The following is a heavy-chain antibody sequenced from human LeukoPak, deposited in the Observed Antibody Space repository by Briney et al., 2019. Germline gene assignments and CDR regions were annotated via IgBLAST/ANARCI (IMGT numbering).Heavy chain of an antibody. CDR2: VYTSGRT. CDR3: ARERITIFGVVGAFDI. V-gene: IGHV4-4*07. Sequence: PSETLSLTCNVSGGSIHSNYWNWIRQSAGKGLEWIGRVYTSGRTIYNPTLKSRVTMSVDASKNLLSLKLSSVTAADTAVYYCARERITIFGVVGAFDIWGQGTMVTVSS. CDR1: GGSIHSNY. J-gene: IGHJ3*02. D-gene: IGHD3-3*01.